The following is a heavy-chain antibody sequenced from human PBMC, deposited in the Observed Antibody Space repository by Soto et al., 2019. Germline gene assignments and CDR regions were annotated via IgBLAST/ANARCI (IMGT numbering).Heavy chain of an antibody. CDR3: ATKGGGDRILDY. V-gene: IGHV2-5*02. Sequence: QITLKESGPTLVKPTQTLTLTCTFSGFSLSTSGVGVGWIRQPPGKALEWLALIYWDDAKHYSPSLKSRLTITKDPSKNQVVLTITNMDPVETAKFYCATKGGGDRILDYWGQGTLVTVSS. D-gene: IGHD3-16*01. CDR1: GFSLSTSGVG. CDR2: IYWDDAK. J-gene: IGHJ4*02.